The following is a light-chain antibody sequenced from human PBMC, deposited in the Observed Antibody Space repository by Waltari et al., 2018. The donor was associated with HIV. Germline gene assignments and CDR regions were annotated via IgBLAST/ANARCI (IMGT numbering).Light chain of an antibody. CDR3: QSFDTTNHWV. V-gene: IGLV6-57*03. CDR2: EDR. CDR1: SGNIANNY. J-gene: IGLJ3*02. Sequence: FMLTQPHSVSESPGKTVIISCTRDSGNIANNYVQWFQRRTGSAPTTLLYEDRRRPSGVPDRFSGSIDRSSNSASLTISGVMTEDEADYYCQSFDTTNHWVFGGGTKLTVL.